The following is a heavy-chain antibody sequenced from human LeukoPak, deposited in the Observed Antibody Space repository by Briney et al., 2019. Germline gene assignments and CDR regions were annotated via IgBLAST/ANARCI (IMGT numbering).Heavy chain of an antibody. CDR1: GFSFRTCG. D-gene: IGHD1-26*01. CDR2: TWYDGSNE. Sequence: PGGSLRLSCAASGFSFRTCGMHWVRQAPGKGLERVGVTWYDGSNEFYADSVKGRFTISRDNSKNTLYLQMNSLRAEDTAVYYCAKDGVGGTHSDYWGQGTLVTVSP. J-gene: IGHJ4*02. CDR3: AKDGVGGTHSDY. V-gene: IGHV3-33*06.